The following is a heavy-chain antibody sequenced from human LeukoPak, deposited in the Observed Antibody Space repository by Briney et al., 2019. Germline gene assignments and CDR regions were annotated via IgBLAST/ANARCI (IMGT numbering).Heavy chain of an antibody. CDR3: GRGGKVEQLVLAR. Sequence: GGSLRLSCVASGFTFSSYEMNWVRQAPGKGPEWVSYISSSGSTIYYADSVKGRFTISRDNAKNSLYLQMNSLRAEDTAMYYCGRGGKVEQLVLARWGQGSLVTASS. J-gene: IGHJ4*02. V-gene: IGHV3-48*03. D-gene: IGHD6-13*01. CDR2: ISSSGSTI. CDR1: GFTFSSYE.